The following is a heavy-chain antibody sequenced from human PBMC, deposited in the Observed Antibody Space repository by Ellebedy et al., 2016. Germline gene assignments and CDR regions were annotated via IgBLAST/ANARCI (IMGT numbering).Heavy chain of an antibody. CDR2: INPNSGGT. D-gene: IGHD3-22*01. Sequence: ASVKVSCXASGYTFTGYYMHWVRQAPGQGLEWMGWINPNSGGTNYAQKFQGRVTMTRDTSISTAYMELSRLRSDDTAVYYCARGHYDSSGYYFYYYYYMDVWGKGTTVTVSS. CDR1: GYTFTGYY. J-gene: IGHJ6*03. V-gene: IGHV1-2*02. CDR3: ARGHYDSSGYYFYYYYYMDV.